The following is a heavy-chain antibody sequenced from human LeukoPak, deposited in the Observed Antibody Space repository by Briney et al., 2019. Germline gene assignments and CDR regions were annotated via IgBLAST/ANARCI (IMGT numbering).Heavy chain of an antibody. D-gene: IGHD3-10*01. CDR1: SGSISSSSYY. V-gene: IGHV4-39*07. CDR3: AREGSDYYGSGSYYRSYYYYMDV. J-gene: IGHJ6*03. Sequence: PSETLSLTCTVSSGSISSSSYYWAWIRQPPGKGLECIGSIYYSGSTSYNPSLKNRVTISVDTSKNQFSLKLSSVTAADTAVYYCAREGSDYYGSGSYYRSYYYYMDVWGKGTTVTISS. CDR2: IYYSGST.